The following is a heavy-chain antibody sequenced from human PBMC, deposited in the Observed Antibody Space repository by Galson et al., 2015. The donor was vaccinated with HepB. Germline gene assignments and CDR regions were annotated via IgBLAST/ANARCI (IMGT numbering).Heavy chain of an antibody. J-gene: IGHJ4*02. CDR2: IWAAGTVQ. Sequence: SLRLSCAASGFSFRSYWMSWVRQAPGKGLEWVSLIWAAGTVQHYGGSVKGRFIISRDNSKSMVYLQMNNLRADDTAMYYCVREMAIAAPAAFDYWGRGTLVTVSS. CDR1: GFSFRSYW. V-gene: IGHV3-33*08. D-gene: IGHD6-25*01. CDR3: VREMAIAAPAAFDY.